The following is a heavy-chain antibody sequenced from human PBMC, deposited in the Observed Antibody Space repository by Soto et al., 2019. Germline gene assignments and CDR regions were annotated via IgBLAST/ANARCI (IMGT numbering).Heavy chain of an antibody. J-gene: IGHJ6*02. Sequence: QVQLVQSAGEVKKPGASAIVSCQASGYTFRNYIIAWLRQAPGQGLEWMGWISPYNGNTNYARQFRGRVTLTRATSTSAAYLELRNLGSDDAATYYCARYCAGNACYSRHYYAMDVWGQGTTVSVSS. CDR1: GYTFRNYI. CDR3: ARYCAGNACYSRHYYAMDV. CDR2: ISPYNGNT. V-gene: IGHV1-18*01. D-gene: IGHD2-21*02.